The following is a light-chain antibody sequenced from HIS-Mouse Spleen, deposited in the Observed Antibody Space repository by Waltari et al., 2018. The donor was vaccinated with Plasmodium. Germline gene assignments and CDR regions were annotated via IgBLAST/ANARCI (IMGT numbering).Light chain of an antibody. CDR1: ALTTKY. CDR2: EDS. Sequence: SSELTQPPSVSVSPGQTARITCSGDALTTKYAYWYQQKSGQAPVLVIYEDSKRPSGIPERFSGSSSGTMATLTISGAQVEDEADYYCYSTDSSGNHRVFGGGTKLTVL. J-gene: IGLJ3*02. CDR3: YSTDSSGNHRV. V-gene: IGLV3-10*01.